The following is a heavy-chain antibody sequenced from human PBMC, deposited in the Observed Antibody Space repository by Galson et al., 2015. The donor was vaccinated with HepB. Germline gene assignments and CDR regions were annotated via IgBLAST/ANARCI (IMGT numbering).Heavy chain of an antibody. CDR2: ISSNGGST. V-gene: IGHV3-64D*06. Sequence: SLRLSCAASGFTFSSYAMHWVRQAPGKGLEYVSAISSNGGSTYYADSVKGRFTISRDNSKNSLYLQMSSLRAEDTAVYYCVKDSTIFGVPGKWDYWGQGTLVTVSS. J-gene: IGHJ4*02. D-gene: IGHD3-3*01. CDR3: VKDSTIFGVPGKWDY. CDR1: GFTFSSYA.